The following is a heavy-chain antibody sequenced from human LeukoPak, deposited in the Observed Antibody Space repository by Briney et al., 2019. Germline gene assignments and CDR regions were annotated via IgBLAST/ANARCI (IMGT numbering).Heavy chain of an antibody. J-gene: IGHJ6*04. V-gene: IGHV1-3*01. Sequence: ASVKVSCKASGYTFTSYAMHWVRQAPGQRLEWMGWINAGNGNTKYSQKFQGRVTITRDTSASTAYMELSSLRSEDTAVHYCARGGDYYGSGSYRPKYYYYGMDVWGKGTTVTVSS. D-gene: IGHD3-10*01. CDR1: GYTFTSYA. CDR3: ARGGDYYGSGSYRPKYYYYGMDV. CDR2: INAGNGNT.